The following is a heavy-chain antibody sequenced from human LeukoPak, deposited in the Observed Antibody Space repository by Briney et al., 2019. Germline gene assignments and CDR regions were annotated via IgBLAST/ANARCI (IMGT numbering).Heavy chain of an antibody. CDR3: ARGAKWAYYFDY. CDR2: INGDESST. V-gene: IGHV3-74*01. D-gene: IGHD1-26*01. J-gene: IGHJ4*02. CDR1: GFTFSSHW. Sequence: GGSLRLSCAASGFTFSSHWMHWVRQVPGRGLEWVSRINGDESSTNYADSVKGRFTISRDNAKDTLYLHMNSLTAEDTAVYYCARGAKWAYYFDYWGQGTLVTVSS.